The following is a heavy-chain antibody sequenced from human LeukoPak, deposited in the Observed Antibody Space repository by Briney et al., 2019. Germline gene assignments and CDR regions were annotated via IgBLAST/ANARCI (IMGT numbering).Heavy chain of an antibody. CDR1: GGPISSSSYY. CDR3: ARHPPYYYDSSGLYAFDI. CDR2: IYYSGST. Sequence: SETLSLTCTVSGGPISSSSYYWGWIRQPPGKGLEWIGSIYYSGSTYYNPSLKSRVTISVDTSKNQLSLKLSSVTAADTAVYYCARHPPYYYDSSGLYAFDIWGQGTMVTVSS. J-gene: IGHJ3*02. D-gene: IGHD3-22*01. V-gene: IGHV4-39*01.